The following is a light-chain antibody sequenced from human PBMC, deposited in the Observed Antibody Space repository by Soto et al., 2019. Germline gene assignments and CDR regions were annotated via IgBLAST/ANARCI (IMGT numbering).Light chain of an antibody. CDR3: SAWDDSLNGHVV. V-gene: IGLV1-44*01. CDR1: SSNIGGNT. CDR2: TNN. J-gene: IGLJ2*01. Sequence: QSVLTQPPSASGAPGQRVTLSCSGSSSNIGGNTVNWYQQLPGTAPKLLIHTNNERPSGVPDRFSGSKSGTSASLAITGLQSEDEADYYCSAWDDSLNGHVVFGGGTKLTVL.